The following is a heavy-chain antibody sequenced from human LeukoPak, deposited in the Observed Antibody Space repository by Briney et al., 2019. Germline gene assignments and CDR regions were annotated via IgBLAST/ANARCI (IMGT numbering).Heavy chain of an antibody. V-gene: IGHV3-74*01. CDR3: ARGQAGYNPAFDY. J-gene: IGHJ4*02. CDR2: INSDGSST. D-gene: IGHD5-24*01. CDR1: GFTLSSYW. Sequence: GGSLTLSCAASGFTLSSYWMHWVRQAPGKGLVWVSRINSDGSSTSYADSVKGRFTISRDNTKNTLYLQMNSLRAEDTAVYYCARGQAGYNPAFDYWGQGTLVTVSS.